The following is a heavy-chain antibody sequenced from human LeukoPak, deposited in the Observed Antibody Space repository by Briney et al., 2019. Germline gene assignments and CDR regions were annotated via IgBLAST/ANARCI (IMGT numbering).Heavy chain of an antibody. CDR1: GFTFSRHA. CDR2: ITSSASYR. J-gene: IGHJ4*02. CDR3: ASENIVGTSGALFDY. D-gene: IGHD5-12*01. Sequence: GGSLRLSCAASGFTFSRHAMNWVRQAPGKGLEWVSSITSSASYRYHSDSVKGRFTISRDSAKNSLYLQMNSLRVEDTAVYYCASENIVGTSGALFDYWGQGTLVTVSS. V-gene: IGHV3-21*01.